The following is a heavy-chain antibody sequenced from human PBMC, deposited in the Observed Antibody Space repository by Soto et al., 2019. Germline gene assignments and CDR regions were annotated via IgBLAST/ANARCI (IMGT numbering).Heavy chain of an antibody. J-gene: IGHJ6*02. CDR3: ARHHNYDILTGYYKRGPYYYYGMDV. CDR1: GGTFSSYA. V-gene: IGHV1-69*06. CDR2: FIPIFGTA. D-gene: IGHD3-9*01. Sequence: SVKVSCKASGGTFSSYAISWVQQAPGQGLEWMGGFIPIFGTANYAQKFQGRVTITADKSTSTAYMELSSLRSEDTAVYYCARHHNYDILTGYYKRGPYYYYGMDVWGQGPTVTVS.